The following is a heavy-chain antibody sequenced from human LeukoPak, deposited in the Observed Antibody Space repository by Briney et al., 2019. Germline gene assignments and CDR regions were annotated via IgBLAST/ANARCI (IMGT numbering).Heavy chain of an antibody. V-gene: IGHV1-2*02. D-gene: IGHD6-13*01. CDR3: ARDSSQYSSSLTIDF. J-gene: IGHJ1*01. CDR2: INPNSGGT. Sequence: ASVKVSCKASGYTFTGYYMHWVRQAPGQGLEWMGWINPNSGGTNYAQNLQGRVTMTRDTSISTAYMELSRLRSDDTAVYYCARDSSQYSSSLTIDFWGQGTLVTVSS. CDR1: GYTFTGYY.